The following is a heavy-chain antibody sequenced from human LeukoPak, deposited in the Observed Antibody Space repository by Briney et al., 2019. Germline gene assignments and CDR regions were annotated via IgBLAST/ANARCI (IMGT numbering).Heavy chain of an antibody. Sequence: GGSLRLSCAASGFTVSSNYMSWVRQAPGMGLEWVSVIYSGGTTYYADSVKGRFTISGDNSKNMLYLQMNSLRAEDTAVYYCAREPGTDYRKYYFDYWGQGTLVTVSS. CDR2: IYSGGTT. V-gene: IGHV3-53*01. D-gene: IGHD3/OR15-3a*01. CDR3: AREPGTDYRKYYFDY. CDR1: GFTVSSNY. J-gene: IGHJ4*02.